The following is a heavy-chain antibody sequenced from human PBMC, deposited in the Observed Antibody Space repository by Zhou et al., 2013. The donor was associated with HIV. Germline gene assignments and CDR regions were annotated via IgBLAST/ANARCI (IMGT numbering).Heavy chain of an antibody. CDR1: GYNFNSYG. D-gene: IGHD2-15*01. J-gene: IGHJ3*02. V-gene: IGHV1-18*01. CDR3: ARGLVVVVAYDAFDI. Sequence: QVQLVQSGAEVKKPGASVKVSCKASGYNFNSYGINWVREAPGQGLEWMGWISGSNGDTKYAQKFQGRVTMTRDTSTSTVYMELSSLRSEDTAVYYCARGLVVVVAYDAFDIWGQGTMVTVSS. CDR2: ISGSNGDT.